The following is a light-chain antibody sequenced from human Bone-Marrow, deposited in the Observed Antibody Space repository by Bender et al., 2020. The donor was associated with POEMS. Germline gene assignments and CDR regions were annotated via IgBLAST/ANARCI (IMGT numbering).Light chain of an antibody. Sequence: QSALTQPASVSGSPGQSITISCTGTSSDVGSYNFVSWYQQHPGKAPKLLIYGVDFRPSGVSHRFSGSKSGYTASLTISGLQAEDEADYFCSSYTAASTRLFGGGTKVTVL. CDR2: GVD. CDR3: SSYTAASTRL. J-gene: IGLJ3*02. V-gene: IGLV2-14*02. CDR1: SSDVGSYNF.